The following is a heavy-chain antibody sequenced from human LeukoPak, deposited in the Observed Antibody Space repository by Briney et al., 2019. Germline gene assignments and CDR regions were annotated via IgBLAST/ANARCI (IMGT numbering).Heavy chain of an antibody. V-gene: IGHV1-69*05. J-gene: IGHJ4*02. D-gene: IGHD3-22*01. CDR2: IIPIFGTA. CDR1: GGTFSSYA. CDR3: ARSLGYYYDSSGYYYLDY. Sequence: GASVKVSCKASGGTFSSYAISWVRQAPGQGLEWMGGIIPIFGTANYAQKFQGRVTITTDESTSTAYMELSSLRSEDTAVYYCARSLGYYYDSSGYYYLDYWGQGTLVTVSS.